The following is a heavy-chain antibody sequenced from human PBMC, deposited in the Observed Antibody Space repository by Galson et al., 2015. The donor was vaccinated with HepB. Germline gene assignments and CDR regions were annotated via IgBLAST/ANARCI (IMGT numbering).Heavy chain of an antibody. D-gene: IGHD5-18*01. V-gene: IGHV3-66*01. CDR2: IYSGGST. Sequence: SLRLSCAASGFTVSSNYMSWVRQAPGKGLEWVSVIYSGGSTYYADSVKGRFTISRDNSKNTLYLQMNSLRAEDTAVYYCARVPQLWEPGGFDYWGQGTLVTVSS. CDR1: GFTVSSNY. CDR3: ARVPQLWEPGGFDY. J-gene: IGHJ4*02.